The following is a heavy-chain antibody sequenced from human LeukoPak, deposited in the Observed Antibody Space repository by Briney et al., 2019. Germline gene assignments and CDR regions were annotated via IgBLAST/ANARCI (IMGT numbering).Heavy chain of an antibody. D-gene: IGHD6-13*01. CDR3: ARDSRAAAGSFDY. J-gene: IGHJ4*02. CDR1: GFTFSSYS. V-gene: IGHV3-21*01. Sequence: GGSLRLSCAASGFTFSSYSMNWVRQAPGKGLEWVSSISCSSSYIYYADSVKGRFTISRDNAKNSLYLQMNSLRAEDTAVYYCARDSRAAAGSFDYWGQGTLVTVSS. CDR2: ISCSSSYI.